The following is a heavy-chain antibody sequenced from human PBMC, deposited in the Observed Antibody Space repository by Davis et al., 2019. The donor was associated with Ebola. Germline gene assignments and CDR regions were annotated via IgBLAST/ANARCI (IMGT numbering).Heavy chain of an antibody. CDR1: GFTFNNFA. CDR3: ARFPWSGYLSRAFDI. D-gene: IGHD3-3*01. CDR2: VSGGGGRT. J-gene: IGHJ3*02. V-gene: IGHV3-23*01. Sequence: GESLKISCAASGFTFNNFAMAWVRQAPGKGLEWVSSVSGGGGRTDYTDSVKGRFTISRDNAKNSLYLQMNSLRAEDTAVYYCARFPWSGYLSRAFDIWGQGTMVTVSS.